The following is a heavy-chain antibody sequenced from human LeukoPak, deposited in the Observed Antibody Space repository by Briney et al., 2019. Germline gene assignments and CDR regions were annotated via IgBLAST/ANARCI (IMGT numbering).Heavy chain of an antibody. CDR2: IYYTGST. Sequence: SETLSLTCTVSGGSISSNSYYWGWIRQPPGKGLEWIGSIYYTGSTYYNPSLKSRVTISVDTSKNQFSLKLRSVTAADTAVYYCAIVGGSGSYNWFDPWGQGTLVTVSS. J-gene: IGHJ5*02. CDR3: AIVGGSGSYNWFDP. D-gene: IGHD3-10*01. CDR1: GGSISSNSYY. V-gene: IGHV4-39*01.